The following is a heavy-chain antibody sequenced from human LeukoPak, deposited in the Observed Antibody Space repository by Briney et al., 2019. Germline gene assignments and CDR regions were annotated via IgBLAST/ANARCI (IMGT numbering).Heavy chain of an antibody. CDR2: ISWDGGST. CDR3: AKGGGSGNAGYYYYMDV. CDR1: GFTFDDYT. Sequence: PGGSLRLSCAASGFTFDDYTMHWVRQAPGKGLEWVSLISWDGGSTYYADSVKGRFTISRDNSKNSLYLQMNSLRTEDTALYYCAKGGGSGNAGYYYYMDVWGKGTTVTISS. V-gene: IGHV3-43*01. J-gene: IGHJ6*03. D-gene: IGHD3-10*01.